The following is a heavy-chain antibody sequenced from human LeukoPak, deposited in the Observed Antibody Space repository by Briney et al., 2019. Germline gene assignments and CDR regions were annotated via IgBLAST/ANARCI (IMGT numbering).Heavy chain of an antibody. CDR1: GFTFSSYA. V-gene: IGHV3-23*01. CDR2: ISGSGGST. J-gene: IGHJ5*02. CDR3: AKDHYYDSSGKNWFDP. D-gene: IGHD3-22*01. Sequence: GGSLRLSCAASGFTFSSYAMSWVRQAPGKGLEWVSAISGSGGSTYYADSVKGRFTISRDNSKNTLYLQMNSLRAEDTAVYYCAKDHYYDSSGKNWFDPWGQGPLVTVSS.